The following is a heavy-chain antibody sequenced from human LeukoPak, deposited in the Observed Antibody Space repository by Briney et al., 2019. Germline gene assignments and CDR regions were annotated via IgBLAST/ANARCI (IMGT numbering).Heavy chain of an antibody. V-gene: IGHV4-34*01. Sequence: SETLSLTCAVYGGSFSGYDWSWIRQPPGKGLEWIGEMNHGGSTNYNPSLKSRVTISVDTSKNQFSLKLSSVTAADTAVYYCARSTVGYSSSWYSYWGQGTLATVSS. J-gene: IGHJ4*02. CDR2: MNHGGST. D-gene: IGHD6-13*01. CDR3: ARSTVGYSSSWYSY. CDR1: GGSFSGYD.